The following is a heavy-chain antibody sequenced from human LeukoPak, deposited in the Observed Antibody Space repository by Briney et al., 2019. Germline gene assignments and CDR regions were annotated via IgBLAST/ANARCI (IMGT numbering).Heavy chain of an antibody. Sequence: SETQSLTCTVSGGSISSSSYYWGWIRQPPGKGLEWIGYISHSGSTYYNPSLKSRVIISVDTSKNQFSLKLTSVTAADTAVYYCARYSTAWPYWYFDLWGRGTLVTVSS. V-gene: IGHV4-39*07. D-gene: IGHD6-13*01. CDR3: ARYSTAWPYWYFDL. CDR2: ISHSGST. CDR1: GGSISSSSYY. J-gene: IGHJ2*01.